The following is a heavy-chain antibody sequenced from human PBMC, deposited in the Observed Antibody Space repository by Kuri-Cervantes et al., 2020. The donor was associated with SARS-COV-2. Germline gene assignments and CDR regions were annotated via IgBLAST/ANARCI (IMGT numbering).Heavy chain of an antibody. D-gene: IGHD4-23*01. Sequence: SETLSLTCTVSGGSISSSSYYWGWIRQPPGKGPEWIGCIHYSGSTDYNPSLKSRVTISMDTSKSQFSLEVNSVTAADTAVYYCARGRGVTPWGYYYYMDVWGRGTTVTVSS. V-gene: IGHV4-61*05. CDR3: ARGRGVTPWGYYYYMDV. J-gene: IGHJ6*03. CDR2: IHYSGST. CDR1: GGSISSSSYY.